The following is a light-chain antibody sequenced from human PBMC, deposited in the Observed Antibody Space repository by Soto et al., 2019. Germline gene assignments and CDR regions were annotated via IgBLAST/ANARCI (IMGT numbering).Light chain of an antibody. CDR3: QEYGTSPLT. J-gene: IGKJ4*01. CDR1: QSISSHY. CDR2: GAS. V-gene: IGKV3-20*01. Sequence: EIVLTQSPGTLTFSPGERATLSCRASQSISSHYLAWYQHRPGQAPRLLIYGASNRATGIPDMFSGSGSGSDFSLTTSRLESEDVEVYCCQEYGTSPLTFGGVTKVEIK.